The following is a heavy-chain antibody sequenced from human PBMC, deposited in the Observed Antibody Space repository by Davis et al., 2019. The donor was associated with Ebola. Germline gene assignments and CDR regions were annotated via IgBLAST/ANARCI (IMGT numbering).Heavy chain of an antibody. CDR3: ARVFGHSSSWWRNYFDY. J-gene: IGHJ4*02. V-gene: IGHV6-1*01. D-gene: IGHD6-13*01. CDR2: TYYRSKWYN. Sequence: HSQTLSLTCAISGDSVSSNSAAWNWIRQSPSRGLEWLGRTYYRSKWYNDYAVSVKSRITIKPDTSKNQFSLQLNSVTSEDTAVYYCARVFGHSSSWWRNYFDYWGQGTPVTVSS. CDR1: GDSVSSNSAA.